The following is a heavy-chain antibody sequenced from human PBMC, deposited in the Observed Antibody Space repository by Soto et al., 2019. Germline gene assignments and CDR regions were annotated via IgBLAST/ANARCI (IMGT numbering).Heavy chain of an antibody. Sequence: QVQLVQSGAEVKKPGASVKVSCKASGYTFTSYGISWVRQAPGQGLEWMGWISAYNGNTNYAQKLQGRVTMTTDTYTNTDYIELRRLRSDETAVYYCARDQFAYGGNHDAFDTWGKGTMVTVSS. V-gene: IGHV1-18*01. CDR3: ARDQFAYGGNHDAFDT. J-gene: IGHJ3*02. CDR2: ISAYNGNT. D-gene: IGHD4-17*01. CDR1: GYTFTSYG.